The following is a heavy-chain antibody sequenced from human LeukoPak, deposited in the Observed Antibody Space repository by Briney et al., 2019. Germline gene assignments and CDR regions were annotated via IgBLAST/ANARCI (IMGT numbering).Heavy chain of an antibody. CDR2: IYPGDSDT. Sequence: GESLKISCEGSGYSFTSYWLGCVPQMPGKRLEWMGIIYPGDSDTRYSPSFQGQVTISADKSISTAYLQWSSLKASDTAMYYCARPSGSYGMGWGQGPRVTVTS. V-gene: IGHV5-51*01. J-gene: IGHJ1*01. CDR3: ARPSGSYGMG. CDR1: GYSFTSYW. D-gene: IGHD1-26*01.